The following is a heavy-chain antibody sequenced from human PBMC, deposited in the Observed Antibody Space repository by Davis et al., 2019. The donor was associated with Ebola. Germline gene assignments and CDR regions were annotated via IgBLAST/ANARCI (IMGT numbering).Heavy chain of an antibody. Sequence: SETLSLTCTVSGCSISSYYWSWIRQPPGKGLEWIGYIYYSGSTNYNPSLKSRVTISVDTSKNQFSLKLSSVTAADTAVYYCARDLPAGSGSYYNEGAFDIWGQGTMVTVSS. D-gene: IGHD3-10*01. CDR1: GCSISSYY. V-gene: IGHV4-59*01. CDR2: IYYSGST. J-gene: IGHJ3*02. CDR3: ARDLPAGSGSYYNEGAFDI.